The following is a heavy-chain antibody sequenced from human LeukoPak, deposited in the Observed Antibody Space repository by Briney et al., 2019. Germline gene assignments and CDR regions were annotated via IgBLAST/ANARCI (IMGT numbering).Heavy chain of an antibody. CDR2: ISSSSSTI. D-gene: IGHD4-11*01. CDR3: ARKFTRSWTTVTTAVQGYYNYYMDV. Sequence: GGSLRLSCAASGFIFSSYSMNWVRQAPGKGLEWVSYISSSSSTIYYADSVKGRFTISRDNAKNSLYLQMNSLRAEDTAVYYCARKFTRSWTTVTTAVQGYYNYYMDVWGKGTTVTVSS. CDR1: GFIFSSYS. J-gene: IGHJ6*03. V-gene: IGHV3-48*04.